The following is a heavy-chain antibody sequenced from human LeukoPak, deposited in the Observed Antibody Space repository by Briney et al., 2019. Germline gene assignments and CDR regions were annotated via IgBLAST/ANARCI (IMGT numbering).Heavy chain of an antibody. CDR3: ARDKMDYWNGYYRGGFDY. V-gene: IGHV1-18*01. CDR1: GFIFTSYG. CDR2: ISAYNGNR. J-gene: IGHJ4*02. D-gene: IGHD3-3*01. Sequence: GASVKVSCKASGFIFTSYGFNWVRQAPGQGLEWMGWISAYNGNRNYAQNLQGRVTMTTDTSTSTAYMELRSLRSDDTAVYYCARDKMDYWNGYYRGGFDYWGQGTLVTVSS.